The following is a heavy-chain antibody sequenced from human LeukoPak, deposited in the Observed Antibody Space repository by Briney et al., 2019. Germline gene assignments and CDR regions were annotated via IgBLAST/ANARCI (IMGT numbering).Heavy chain of an antibody. CDR3: ARGPMVRGVFIRRSKSGYLDN. CDR1: GFTFSSFE. Sequence: PGGSLRLSCAASGFTFSSFEMNWVRQAPGKGLEWVSFISSSSSSYIHYADSVKGRFTISRDNAKNSLYLQMDSLRAEDTAVYYCARGPMVRGVFIRRSKSGYLDNWGQGTLVTVSS. J-gene: IGHJ4*02. D-gene: IGHD3-10*01. CDR2: ISSSSSSYI. V-gene: IGHV3-48*03.